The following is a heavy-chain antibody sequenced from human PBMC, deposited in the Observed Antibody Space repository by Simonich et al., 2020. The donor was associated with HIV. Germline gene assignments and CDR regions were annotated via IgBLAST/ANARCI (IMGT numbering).Heavy chain of an antibody. CDR3: ARLTAGGLGEYFQH. CDR1: GGSCSGYY. V-gene: IGHV4-34*01. CDR2: INHSETT. Sequence: QVQLQQWGAGLLKPSETLSLTCAVYGGSCSGYYWSWIRQPPGKGLEWIGEINHSETTNYNPSLKSQVTISVDTSKNQFSLKLSSVTAADTAVYYCARLTAGGLGEYFQHWGQGTLVTVSS. D-gene: IGHD6-13*01. J-gene: IGHJ1*01.